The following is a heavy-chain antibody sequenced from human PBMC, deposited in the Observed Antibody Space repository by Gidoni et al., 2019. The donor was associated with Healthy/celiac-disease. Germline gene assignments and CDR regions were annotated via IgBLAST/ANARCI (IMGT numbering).Heavy chain of an antibody. CDR2: ISWNSGSI. D-gene: IGHD2-2*01. V-gene: IGHV3-9*01. CDR3: AKDSAVVVPAARPDGMDV. J-gene: IGHJ6*02. Sequence: EVQLVESGGGLVQPGRSLRLSCAASGFTFDDYAMHWVRQAPGKGLEWVSGISWNSGSIGYADSVKGRFTISRDNAKNSLYLQMNSLRAEDTALYYCAKDSAVVVPAARPDGMDVWGQGTTVTVSS. CDR1: GFTFDDYA.